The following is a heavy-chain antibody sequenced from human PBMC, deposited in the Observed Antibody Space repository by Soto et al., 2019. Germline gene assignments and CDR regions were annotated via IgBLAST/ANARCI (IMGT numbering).Heavy chain of an antibody. CDR3: AKDAGIGYYYDSSGYYGPTN. Sequence: PGGSLRLSCAASGFTFSSYGMHWVRQAPGKGLEWVAVISYDGSNKYYADSVKGRFTISRDNSKNTLYLQMNSLRAEDTAVYYCAKDAGIGYYYDSSGYYGPTNWGQGTLVTVSS. V-gene: IGHV3-30*18. J-gene: IGHJ4*02. CDR2: ISYDGSNK. CDR1: GFTFSSYG. D-gene: IGHD3-22*01.